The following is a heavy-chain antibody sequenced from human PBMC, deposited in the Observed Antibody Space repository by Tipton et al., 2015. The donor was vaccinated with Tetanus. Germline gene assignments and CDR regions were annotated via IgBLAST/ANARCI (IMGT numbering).Heavy chain of an antibody. D-gene: IGHD3-10*01. J-gene: IGHJ6*02. Sequence: LVKPTQTLSLTCAISGDSVSSNSAAWYWIRQSPSRGLEWLRRTYYRCKRYNDYAVSVKSRITINPDTSKNQFSLQLYSVTLEDTAVYYCARDRMVRGVIGYYYYGMDVWGQGTTVTVSS. CDR2: TYYRCKRYN. V-gene: IGHV6-1*01. CDR3: ARDRMVRGVIGYYYYGMDV. CDR1: GDSVSSNSAA.